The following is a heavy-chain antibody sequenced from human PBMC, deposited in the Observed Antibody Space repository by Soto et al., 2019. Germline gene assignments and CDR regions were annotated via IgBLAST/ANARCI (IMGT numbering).Heavy chain of an antibody. J-gene: IGHJ3*02. D-gene: IGHD3-3*01. CDR3: VGLTIFRVGRWWGAFDI. V-gene: IGHV3-9*01. Sequence: EVQLVESGGGLVQPGRSLRLSCAASGFTFDDYAMHWVRQAPGKGLEWVSGISWNSGSIGYADSVKGRFTISRDNAKNSLDMQMNSLRAEDTALYYCVGLTIFRVGRWWGAFDIWGQGTMVTVSS. CDR1: GFTFDDYA. CDR2: ISWNSGSI.